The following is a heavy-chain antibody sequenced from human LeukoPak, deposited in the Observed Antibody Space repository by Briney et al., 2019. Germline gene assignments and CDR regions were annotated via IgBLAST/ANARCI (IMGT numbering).Heavy chain of an antibody. V-gene: IGHV4-39*01. D-gene: IGHD3-16*02. CDR1: GGSTSSSSYY. CDR3: ASSTHYDYVWGSYRKRQSFDY. J-gene: IGHJ4*02. Sequence: SETLSLTCTVSGGSTSSSSYYWGWIRQPPGKGLEWIGSIYYSGSTYYNPSLKSRVTISVDTSKNQFSLKLSSVTAADTAVYSCASSTHYDYVWGSYRKRQSFDYWGQGTLVTVSS. CDR2: IYYSGST.